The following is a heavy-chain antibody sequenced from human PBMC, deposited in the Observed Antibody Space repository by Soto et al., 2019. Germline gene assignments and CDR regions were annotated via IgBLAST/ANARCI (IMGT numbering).Heavy chain of an antibody. V-gene: IGHV4-31*03. D-gene: IGHD2-15*01. CDR3: ARGAPYCSGGSCRKYYFDY. CDR1: GGSISSGGYY. Sequence: KTSETLSLTCTVSGGSISSGGYYWSWIRQHPGKGLEWIGYIYYSGSTYYNPSLKSRVTISVDTSKNQFSLKLSSVTAADTAVYYCARGAPYCSGGSCRKYYFDYWGQGTLVTVSS. CDR2: IYYSGST. J-gene: IGHJ4*02.